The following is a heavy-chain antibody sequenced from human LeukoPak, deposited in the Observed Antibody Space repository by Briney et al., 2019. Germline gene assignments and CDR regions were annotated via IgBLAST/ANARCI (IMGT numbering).Heavy chain of an antibody. CDR1: GYTLTELS. CDR2: FDPEDGET. CDR3: ARDLNDMDGYNYGGWFDP. Sequence: ASVKVSYEVSGYTLTELSMHWVRQAPGKGLEWMGGFDPEDGETIYAQKFQGRVTMTEDTSTDTAYMELSSLRSEDTAVYYCARDLNDMDGYNYGGWFDPWGQGTLVTVSS. V-gene: IGHV1-24*01. D-gene: IGHD5-24*01. J-gene: IGHJ5*02.